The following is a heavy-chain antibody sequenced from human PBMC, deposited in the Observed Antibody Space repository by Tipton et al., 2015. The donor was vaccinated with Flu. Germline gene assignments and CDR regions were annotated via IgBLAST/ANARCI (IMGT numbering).Heavy chain of an antibody. CDR2: IRYGGSS. Sequence: TLSLTYTVSGGSISTSGYYWGWIRQPPGKGLEWIGSIRYGGSSYYTPSLKSRVTISRDMSKDQFSLKLASVTAADTAVYYCARVWSSFVATASLDYWGRGTLVTVSS. V-gene: IGHV4-39*07. CDR3: ARVWSSFVATASLDY. D-gene: IGHD1-1*01. J-gene: IGHJ4*02. CDR1: GGSISTSGYY.